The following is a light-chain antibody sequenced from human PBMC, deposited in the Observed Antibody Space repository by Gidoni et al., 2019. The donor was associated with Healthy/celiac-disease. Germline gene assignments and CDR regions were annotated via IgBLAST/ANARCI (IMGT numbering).Light chain of an antibody. Sequence: EIVLTQSPCTLSLSPGERATLSCRASQSVSSSYLAWYQQKPGQAPRLLIYGASSRATGIPERFSGSGSGTDFTLTISRLEPEDFAVYYCQQYGSSPPWTFGQGTKVEIK. V-gene: IGKV3-20*01. CDR2: GAS. CDR1: QSVSSSY. CDR3: QQYGSSPPWT. J-gene: IGKJ1*01.